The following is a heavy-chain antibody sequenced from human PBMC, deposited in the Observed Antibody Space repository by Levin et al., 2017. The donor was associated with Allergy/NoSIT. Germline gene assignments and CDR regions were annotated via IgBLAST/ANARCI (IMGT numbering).Heavy chain of an antibody. CDR3: TTGRGYSGYDLEDY. CDR2: IKSKTDGGTT. D-gene: IGHD5-12*01. V-gene: IGHV3-15*01. Sequence: PGGSLRLSCAASGFTFSNAWMSWVRQAPGKGLEWVGRIKSKTDGGTTDYAAPVKGRFTISRDDSKNTLYLQMNSLKTEDTAVYYCTTGRGYSGYDLEDYWGQGTLVTVSS. J-gene: IGHJ4*02. CDR1: GFTFSNAW.